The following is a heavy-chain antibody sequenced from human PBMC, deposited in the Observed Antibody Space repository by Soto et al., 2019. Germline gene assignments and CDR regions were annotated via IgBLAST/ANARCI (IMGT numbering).Heavy chain of an antibody. D-gene: IGHD1-26*01. CDR1: GYTFTSYG. CDR3: ARDLFVGATPPYYFDY. CDR2: ISAYNGNT. J-gene: IGHJ4*02. Sequence: QVQLVQSGAEVKKPGASVKVSCKASGYTFTSYGISWVRQAPGQGLEWMGWISAYNGNTNYAQKLQGRVTMTTDTSTSTAYMELGGLRSDDTDVYYCARDLFVGATPPYYFDYWGQGTLVTVSS. V-gene: IGHV1-18*01.